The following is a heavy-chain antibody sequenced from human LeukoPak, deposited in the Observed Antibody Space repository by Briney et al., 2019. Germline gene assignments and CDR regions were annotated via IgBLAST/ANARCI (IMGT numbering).Heavy chain of an antibody. D-gene: IGHD3-16*01. CDR1: GFTFSESW. CDR3: ATYTHWVAGDV. V-gene: IGHV3-7*01. CDR2: MNQDGSEK. J-gene: IGHJ6*02. Sequence: GGSLRLSCAASGFTFSESWMSWVRQAPGKGLEWVANMNQDGSEKDYVDSVKGRSTISRDNARESLYLQMSSLRAEDTAVYYCATYTHWVAGDVWGHGTTVTVSS.